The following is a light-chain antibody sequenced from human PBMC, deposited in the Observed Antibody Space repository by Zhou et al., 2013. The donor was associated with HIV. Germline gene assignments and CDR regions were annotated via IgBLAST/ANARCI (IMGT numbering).Light chain of an antibody. J-gene: IGKJ1*01. CDR3: QQYDNLPRT. CDR2: AAS. Sequence: IQLTQSPSSLSASVGDRVTITCRASQGISTYLAWYQQKPGRAPKLLIYAASTLHSGVPSRFSGSGSGTDFTFTISSLQPEDIATYYCQQYDNLPRTFGQGTKVEIK. CDR1: QGISTY. V-gene: IGKV1-9*01.